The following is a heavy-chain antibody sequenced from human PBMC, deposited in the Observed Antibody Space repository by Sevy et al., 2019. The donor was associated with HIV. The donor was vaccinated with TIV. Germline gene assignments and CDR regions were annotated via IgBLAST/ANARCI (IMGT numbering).Heavy chain of an antibody. V-gene: IGHV3-9*01. CDR1: GFPFNDHA. Sequence: GGSLRLSCAASGFPFNDHAMHWVRQVPGKGLEWVSGISWNSRNIGYADSVKGRFTISRDNARHLVYLEMNSLRPEDTAFYYCAKDINRGCDGVNCYSYYYDFYRLDVWGQGTTVTVSS. CDR2: ISWNSRNI. D-gene: IGHD2-21*01. J-gene: IGHJ6*02. CDR3: AKDINRGCDGVNCYSYYYDFYRLDV.